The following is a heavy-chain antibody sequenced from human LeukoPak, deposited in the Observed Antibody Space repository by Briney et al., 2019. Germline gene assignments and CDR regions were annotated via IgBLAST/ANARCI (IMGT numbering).Heavy chain of an antibody. CDR1: GFTFSSYS. CDR2: ISSSSSYI. V-gene: IGHV3-21*01. CDR3: ARVGASSNYYDSSGYGSYAFDI. Sequence: GGSLRLSCAASGFTFSSYSMNWVRQAPGKGLEWVSSISSSSSYIYYADSVKGRFTISRDNSKNTLYLQMNSLRAEDTAVYYCARVGASSNYYDSSGYGSYAFDIWGQGTMVTVSS. D-gene: IGHD3-22*01. J-gene: IGHJ3*02.